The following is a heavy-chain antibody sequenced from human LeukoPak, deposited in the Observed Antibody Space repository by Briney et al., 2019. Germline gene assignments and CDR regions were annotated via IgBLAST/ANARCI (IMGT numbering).Heavy chain of an antibody. J-gene: IGHJ6*03. CDR3: ARDGRGGRGYFYYYMDV. D-gene: IGHD2-15*01. Sequence: PGRSLRLSCAASGLAFGSYGVHWVRQAPGKGLVWVAIIWYDGSNKHYADSVKGRFTISRDNSKNTLYLQMNSLRVEDTAVYYCARDGRGGRGYFYYYMDVWGKGTPVTVSS. CDR1: GLAFGSYG. V-gene: IGHV3-33*01. CDR2: IWYDGSNK.